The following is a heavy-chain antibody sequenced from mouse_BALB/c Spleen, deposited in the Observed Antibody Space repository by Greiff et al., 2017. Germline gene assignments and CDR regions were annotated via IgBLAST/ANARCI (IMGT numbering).Heavy chain of an antibody. Sequence: VKLMESGPELVKPGASVRISCKASGYTFTSYYIHWVKQRPGQGLEWIGWIYPGNVNTKYNEKFKGKATLTADKSSSTAYMQLSSLTSEDSAVYFCARSAYGYDRAMDYWGQGTSVTVSS. CDR3: ARSAYGYDRAMDY. CDR1: GYTFTSYY. CDR2: IYPGNVNT. D-gene: IGHD2-2*01. J-gene: IGHJ4*01. V-gene: IGHV1S56*01.